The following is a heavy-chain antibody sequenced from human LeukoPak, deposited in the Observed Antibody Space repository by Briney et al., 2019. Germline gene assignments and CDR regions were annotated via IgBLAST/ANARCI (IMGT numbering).Heavy chain of an antibody. J-gene: IGHJ4*02. V-gene: IGHV4-59*01. CDR2: IHYSEST. CDR3: ARGSMADWNLFDY. CDR1: GASINSYY. D-gene: IGHD1-1*01. Sequence: SETLSLTCTVSGASINSYYWSWIRQPPGKGLEWIGYIHYSESTRYSPSPQSRVTISLDTSSNQFSLKLTSMTAADTAVYYCARGSMADWNLFDYWGQGTLVTVSS.